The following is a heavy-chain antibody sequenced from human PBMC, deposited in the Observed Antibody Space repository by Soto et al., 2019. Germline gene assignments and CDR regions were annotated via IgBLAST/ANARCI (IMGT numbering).Heavy chain of an antibody. D-gene: IGHD6-13*01. CDR3: ARHSSSWYLYRQNWFDP. CDR2: IYYSGST. CDR1: GGSISSSSYY. Sequence: SETLSLTCTVSGGSISSSSYYWGWIRQPPGKGLEWIGSIYYSGSTYYNPSLKSRVTISVDTSKNQFSLKLSSVTAADTAVYYCARHSSSWYLYRQNWFDPWGQGTLVTVSS. V-gene: IGHV4-39*01. J-gene: IGHJ5*02.